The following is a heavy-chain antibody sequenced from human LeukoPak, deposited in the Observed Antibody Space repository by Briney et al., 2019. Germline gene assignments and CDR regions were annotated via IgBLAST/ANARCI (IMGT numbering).Heavy chain of an antibody. V-gene: IGHV4-59*01. J-gene: IGHJ5*02. Sequence: PSETLSLTCTVSGASISNYYWSWIRQPPGKGLEWIGYIYYSGSTKYNPSLKSRVTISADTSKNRFSLKLNSVTAADTAIYYCARDGSGSCYKWFDPWGQGTLVTVSS. CDR1: GASISNYY. D-gene: IGHD3-10*01. CDR3: ARDGSGSCYKWFDP. CDR2: IYYSGST.